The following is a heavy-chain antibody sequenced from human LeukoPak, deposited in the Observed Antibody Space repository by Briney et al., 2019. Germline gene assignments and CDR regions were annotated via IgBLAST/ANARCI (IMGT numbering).Heavy chain of an antibody. CDR3: ARHELSAFDI. J-gene: IGHJ3*02. Sequence: PSETLSLTCTVSGGSISSSSYYWGWIRQPPGKGLEWIGSIYYSGSTYYNPSLKSRVTISVDTSKNQFSLKLSSVTAADTAVYYCARHELSAFDIWGQGTMVTVSS. D-gene: IGHD2/OR15-2a*01. V-gene: IGHV4-39*01. CDR1: GGSISSSSYY. CDR2: IYYSGST.